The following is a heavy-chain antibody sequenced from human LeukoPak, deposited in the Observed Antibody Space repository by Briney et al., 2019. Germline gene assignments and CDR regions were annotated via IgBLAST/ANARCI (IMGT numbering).Heavy chain of an antibody. CDR3: AREAGSWYDYLPRGYYGMDV. Sequence: GGSLRLSCTASGFTFGDYPVSWVRQAPGKGLEWVGFIRSKPYGGTGEYAASVKGRFTISRDDSKSIAYLQMNSLRAEDTAVYYCAREAGSWYDYLPRGYYGMDVWGKGTTVTVSS. CDR1: GFTFGDYP. D-gene: IGHD6-13*01. J-gene: IGHJ6*04. V-gene: IGHV3-49*04. CDR2: IRSKPYGGTG.